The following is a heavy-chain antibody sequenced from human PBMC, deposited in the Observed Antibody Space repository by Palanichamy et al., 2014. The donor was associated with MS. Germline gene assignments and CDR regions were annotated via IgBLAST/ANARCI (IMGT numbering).Heavy chain of an antibody. Sequence: QLQLQESGPGLVKPSESLSLTCTVSGASISSGSYFWGWIRQPPGKGLEWIGNVYYGGSAYYNPSLRSRVTISEDTSKNQFSLKMTSVTAADTAVYYCVRRTTRVWFDPWGQGTLVTVSS. CDR2: VYYGGSA. D-gene: IGHD4-17*01. J-gene: IGHJ5*02. CDR3: VRRTTRVWFDP. V-gene: IGHV4-39*01. CDR1: GASISSGSYF.